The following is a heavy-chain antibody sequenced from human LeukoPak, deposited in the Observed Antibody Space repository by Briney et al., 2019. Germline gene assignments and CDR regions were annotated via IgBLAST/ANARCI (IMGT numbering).Heavy chain of an antibody. CDR1: GFTFSSYW. D-gene: IGHD3-9*01. CDR3: ARAPTYYDILTGYSADAFDI. V-gene: IGHV3-7*01. CDR2: IKQDGSEK. J-gene: IGHJ3*02. Sequence: PGGSLRLSCAASGFTFSSYWMSWVRQAPGKGLEWVANIKQDGSEKYYVDSVKGRFTISRDNSKNTLYLQMNSLRAEDTAVYYCARAPTYYDILTGYSADAFDIWGQGTMVTVSS.